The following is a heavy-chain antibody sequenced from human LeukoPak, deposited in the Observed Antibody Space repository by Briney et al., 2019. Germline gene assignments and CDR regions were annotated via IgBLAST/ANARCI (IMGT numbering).Heavy chain of an antibody. V-gene: IGHV3-66*01. CDR3: ARAHGTRRYYFDD. Sequence: GGSLRLSCAASGFTVTSHYMAWVRQTPGKGLEWLSIMFDGGTTYYADSVNDRASISRDTSTNSLYLQMNSLKDDDTAVYYCARAHGTRRYYFDDWGQGTHVTVSS. D-gene: IGHD1-26*01. CDR1: GFTVTSHY. J-gene: IGHJ4*02. CDR2: MFDGGTT.